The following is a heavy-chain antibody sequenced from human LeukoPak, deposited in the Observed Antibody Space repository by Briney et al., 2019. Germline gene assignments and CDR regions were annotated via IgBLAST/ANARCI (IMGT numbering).Heavy chain of an antibody. Sequence: GGSLRLSCAASGFTFSTYEMNWVRQAPGKGLEWVSYISSGGSTIYYADSVKGRFTISRDNARNSLYLQLNSLRVDDTTVYYCARPPHDTSGYFYLWGQGTLVTVSS. D-gene: IGHD3-22*01. CDR3: ARPPHDTSGYFYL. CDR1: GFTFSTYE. V-gene: IGHV3-48*03. J-gene: IGHJ5*02. CDR2: ISSGGSTI.